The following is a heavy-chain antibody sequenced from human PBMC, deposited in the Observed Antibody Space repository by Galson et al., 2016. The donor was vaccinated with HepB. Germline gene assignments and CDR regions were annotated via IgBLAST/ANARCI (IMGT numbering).Heavy chain of an antibody. CDR1: GFNFSSDW. D-gene: IGHD5-18*01. CDR2: IYPVASNA. Sequence: QSGAEVKKPGESLKISCKTSGFNFSSDWIGWVRQVPGKGLEWMGIIYPVASNAAYSPSFQGQVIMSADTSVSTAYLTWNSLKASDTAMYYCARSSSIQGKFAFWGQGTLVTVSS. CDR3: ARSSSIQGKFAF. V-gene: IGHV5-51*01. J-gene: IGHJ4*02.